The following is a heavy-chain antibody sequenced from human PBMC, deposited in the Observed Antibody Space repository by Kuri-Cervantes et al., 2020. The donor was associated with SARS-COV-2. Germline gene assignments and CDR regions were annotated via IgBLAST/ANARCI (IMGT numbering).Heavy chain of an antibody. CDR2: ISGSGGST. CDR1: GFTFSSYA. Sequence: GGSLRLSCAASGFTFSSYAMSWVRQAPGKGLEWVSAISGSGGSTYYADSVKGRFTISRDNSKSTLYLQMNSLRAEDTALYYCARDRSQSSENAFDIWGQGTMVTVSS. V-gene: IGHV3-23*01. D-gene: IGHD6-25*01. J-gene: IGHJ3*02. CDR3: ARDRSQSSENAFDI.